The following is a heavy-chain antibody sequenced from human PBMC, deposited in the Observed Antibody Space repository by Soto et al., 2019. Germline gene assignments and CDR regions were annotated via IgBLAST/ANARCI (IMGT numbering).Heavy chain of an antibody. CDR3: ARVATTCVDAWLIEY. Sequence: QVQLVQSGGELKKPGASAKDSCKASSYAFTTSGISWVRQAPGQGLEWMGWIAVYNGDTNYAQNFQGRVTMTTDPTTSTALMELSSLRSSDTAVYFCARVATTCVDAWLIEYWGQGTLVTVSS. D-gene: IGHD3-10*01. V-gene: IGHV1-18*01. CDR2: IAVYNGDT. J-gene: IGHJ4*02. CDR1: SYAFTTSG.